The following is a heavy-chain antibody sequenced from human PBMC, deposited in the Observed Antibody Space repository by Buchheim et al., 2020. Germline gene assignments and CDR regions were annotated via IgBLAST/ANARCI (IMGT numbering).Heavy chain of an antibody. Sequence: QVQLVESGGGVVQPGRSLRLSCAASGFTFSSYGMHWVRQAPGKGLEWVAVISYDGSNKYYADSVKGRFTISRDNSKNTLYLQMNSLRAEDMAVYYCANDWAVSHLFDYWGQGTL. D-gene: IGHD4-17*01. J-gene: IGHJ4*02. CDR2: ISYDGSNK. CDR3: ANDWAVSHLFDY. CDR1: GFTFSSYG. V-gene: IGHV3-30*18.